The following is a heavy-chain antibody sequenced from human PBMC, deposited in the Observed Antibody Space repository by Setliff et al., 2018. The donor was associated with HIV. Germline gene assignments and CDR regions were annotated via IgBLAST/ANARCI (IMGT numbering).Heavy chain of an antibody. Sequence: ASVKVSCKASGYTFTTYGVNWVRQAPGQGLEWMGWINSYNGNTNYAQKFQGRVTITADKSTSTVYLDLRSLTSEDTAMYYCARSVWAVVVPTDPAVDAFAIWGQGTMVTVSS. CDR1: GYTFTTYG. V-gene: IGHV1-18*04. CDR3: ARSVWAVVVPTDPAVDAFAI. CDR2: INSYNGNT. D-gene: IGHD2-2*01. J-gene: IGHJ3*02.